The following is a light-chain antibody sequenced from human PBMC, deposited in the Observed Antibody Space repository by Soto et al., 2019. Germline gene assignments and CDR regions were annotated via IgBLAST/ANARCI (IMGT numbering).Light chain of an antibody. CDR1: QSVSSDD. V-gene: IGKV3-20*01. Sequence: IVLTQSPGTLSLSPGERAALSCRASQSVSSDDLAWYQQKPGQGPRLLIFRASSRATGIPDRISGSGSGTDFVLSISRLEPEDFAVYYCQEHGSTPFTFGQGTKLEIK. J-gene: IGKJ2*01. CDR3: QEHGSTPFT. CDR2: RAS.